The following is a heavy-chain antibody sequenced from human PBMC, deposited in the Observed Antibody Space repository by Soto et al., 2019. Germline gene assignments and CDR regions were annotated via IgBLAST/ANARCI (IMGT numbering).Heavy chain of an antibody. Sequence: GGSLRLSCVASGFTFSDYAMAWVRQSPGKGLEWVSSISGSGGSTYYADSVKGRFTISRDNSKNTVFLQMNSLRAEDTAVYYCAKDHGMDVWGQGATVTVSS. V-gene: IGHV3-23*01. CDR1: GFTFSDYA. CDR3: AKDHGMDV. J-gene: IGHJ6*02. CDR2: ISGSGGST.